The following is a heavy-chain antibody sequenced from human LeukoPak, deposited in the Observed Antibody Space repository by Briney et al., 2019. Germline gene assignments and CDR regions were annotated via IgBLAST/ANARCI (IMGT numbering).Heavy chain of an antibody. Sequence: PGGSLRLSCAASGFTFSSYTMSWVRQAPGKGLEWVSSISGSSRHKYYADSVKGRFTISRDNAKNSLYLQMNSLRAEDTAVYYCARTANFAAGYYIDYWGQGTLVTVSS. CDR2: ISGSSRHK. V-gene: IGHV3-21*01. CDR1: GFTFSSYT. CDR3: ARTANFAAGYYIDY. J-gene: IGHJ4*02. D-gene: IGHD6-13*01.